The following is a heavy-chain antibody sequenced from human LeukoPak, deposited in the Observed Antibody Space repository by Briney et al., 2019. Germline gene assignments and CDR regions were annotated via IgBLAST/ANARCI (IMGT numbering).Heavy chain of an antibody. Sequence: PGGSLRLSCVASGFSLSDYWMSWVRQTPGKGLEWVANINKDADKIYYLDSVKGRFTISRDSAENSLFLQMNSLSAEDTAIYYCARDGSSLDYWGQGTLVTVSS. CDR1: GFSLSDYW. J-gene: IGHJ4*02. V-gene: IGHV3-7*01. D-gene: IGHD2-15*01. CDR2: INKDADKI. CDR3: ARDGSSLDY.